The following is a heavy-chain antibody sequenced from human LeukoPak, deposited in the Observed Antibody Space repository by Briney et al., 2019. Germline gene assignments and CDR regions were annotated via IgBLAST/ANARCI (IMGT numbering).Heavy chain of an antibody. CDR2: ISSSGTTL. CDR3: ARGLAARLDQ. V-gene: IGHV3-48*03. Sequence: PGGSLRLSCAASGFTFSSYEVNWVRQAPGKGLEWVSYISSSGTTLYYADSVKGRFTISRDNAKNSVYLQMNSLRDEDTAVYYCARGLAARLDQWGQGTLVTVSS. J-gene: IGHJ4*02. D-gene: IGHD6-6*01. CDR1: GFTFSSYE.